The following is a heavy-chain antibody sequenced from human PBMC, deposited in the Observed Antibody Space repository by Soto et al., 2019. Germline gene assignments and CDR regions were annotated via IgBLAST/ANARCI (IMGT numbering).Heavy chain of an antibody. CDR2: IYTTRSP. D-gene: IGHD4-17*01. Sequence: SETLSLTCTVSGDSVSKYYWNWIRQPAGKGLEWIGRIYTTRSPNYNPSLKSRVTMSVDTSKNQFSLKLNLSSVTAADTAVYYCARSPAYGDYANLDTWGQGXLVTVYS. V-gene: IGHV4-4*07. J-gene: IGHJ5*02. CDR1: GDSVSKYY. CDR3: ARSPAYGDYANLDT.